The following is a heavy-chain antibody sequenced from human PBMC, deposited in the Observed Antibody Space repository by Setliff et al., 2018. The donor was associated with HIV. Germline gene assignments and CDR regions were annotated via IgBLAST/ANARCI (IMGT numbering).Heavy chain of an antibody. CDR2: ISYDGSNK. D-gene: IGHD2-15*01. Sequence: PGGSLRLSCAASGFTFSSYAMHWVRQAPGQGLEWVAVISYDGSNKYYADSVKGRFTISRDNSMNTLYLQMNSLRAEDTAVYYCARIRGFCSGGSCYPYYYYAMDVWGQGTTVTVSS. CDR1: GFTFSSYA. V-gene: IGHV3-30-3*01. J-gene: IGHJ6*02. CDR3: ARIRGFCSGGSCYPYYYYAMDV.